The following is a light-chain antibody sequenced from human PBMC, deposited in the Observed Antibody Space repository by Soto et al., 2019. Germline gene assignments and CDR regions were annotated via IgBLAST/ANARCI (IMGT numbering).Light chain of an antibody. CDR1: QSISSW. Sequence: DIQMTHSPSTLSASVGDRVTITCLASQSISSWLAWYQQKPGKAPKLLIFDASSLESGTPSRFSGRRSGTQFTLTINGLQPDDFATYYCQQYDNYKPLNFGGGTKVDIK. V-gene: IGKV1-5*01. CDR3: QQYDNYKPLN. J-gene: IGKJ4*01. CDR2: DAS.